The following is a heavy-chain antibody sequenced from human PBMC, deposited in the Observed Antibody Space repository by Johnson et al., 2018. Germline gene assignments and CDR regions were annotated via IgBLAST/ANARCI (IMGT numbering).Heavy chain of an antibody. CDR2: IIPIFGTA. J-gene: IGHJ3*02. Sequence: VQLVETGAEVKKPGSSVKVSCKASGGTFSSYAISWVRQAPGQGLEWMGGIIPIFGTANYAQKFQGRVTITADESTSTAYMELSGLRSEDKAVYYCARDFVGATAQGAVDSWGQGTMVTVSS. V-gene: IGHV1-69*01. CDR3: ARDFVGATAQGAVDS. D-gene: IGHD1-26*01. CDR1: GGTFSSYA.